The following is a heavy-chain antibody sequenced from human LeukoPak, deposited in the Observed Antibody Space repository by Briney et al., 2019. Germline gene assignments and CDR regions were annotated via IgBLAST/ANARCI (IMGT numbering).Heavy chain of an antibody. CDR1: GFTFSSYS. Sequence: PGGSRRLSCATSGFTFSSYSMNWVRQAPGKGLEWVSSITSKSSFINYADSVKGRFTISRDNAKNSLYLQMNTLRAEDTAVYYCARLYSSSWYLDYWGQGTLVTVSS. CDR2: ITSKSSFI. J-gene: IGHJ4*02. V-gene: IGHV3-21*01. D-gene: IGHD6-13*01. CDR3: ARLYSSSWYLDY.